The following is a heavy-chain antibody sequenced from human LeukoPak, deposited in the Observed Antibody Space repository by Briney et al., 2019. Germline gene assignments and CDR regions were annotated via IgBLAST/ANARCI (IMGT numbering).Heavy chain of an antibody. V-gene: IGHV1-18*01. CDR3: EKVAGDRMDH. D-gene: IGHD6-13*01. Sequence: ASVKVSCKASGYTFATYGFCWVRQAPGHGLEWMGWISANSGKTDYAQKFQGRVTMTTDTSTTTAYMELRSLRPDDTALYFCEKVAGDRMDHWGQGTLLTVSS. CDR1: GYTFATYG. J-gene: IGHJ4*02. CDR2: ISANSGKT.